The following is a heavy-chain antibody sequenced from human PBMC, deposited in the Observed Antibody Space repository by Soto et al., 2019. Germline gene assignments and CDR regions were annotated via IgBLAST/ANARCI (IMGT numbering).Heavy chain of an antibody. CDR3: EWWPWTGSTCGMDV. V-gene: IGHV1-69*02. D-gene: IGHD3-3*01. CDR2: IIPILGIA. Sequence: QVQLVQSGAEVKKPGSSVKVSCKASGGTFSSYTIRWVRQAPGQGLEWMGRIIPILGIANYAQKFQGRFTITADKSTSTAYMELSSLRTEDTEVYYCEWWPWTGSTCGMDVWGQGTTVTVSS. CDR1: GGTFSSYT. J-gene: IGHJ6*02.